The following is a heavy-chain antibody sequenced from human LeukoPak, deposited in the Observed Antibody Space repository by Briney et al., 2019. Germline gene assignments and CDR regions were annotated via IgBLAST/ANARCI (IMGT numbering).Heavy chain of an antibody. CDR2: ISSSGGII. Sequence: PGGSLRLSCAASGFTFSSYEMNWVRQAPGKGLEWVSYISSSGGIIFYADSVKGRFTISRDNAKNSLYLQMNSLRAEDTAVYYCATNFLRSNGYWGQGTLVTVSS. V-gene: IGHV3-48*03. D-gene: IGHD2/OR15-2a*01. J-gene: IGHJ4*02. CDR3: ATNFLRSNGY. CDR1: GFTFSSYE.